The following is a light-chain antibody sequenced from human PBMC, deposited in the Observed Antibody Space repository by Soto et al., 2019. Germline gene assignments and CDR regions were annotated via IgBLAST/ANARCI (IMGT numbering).Light chain of an antibody. CDR2: VTS. J-gene: IGKJ5*01. CDR1: QTLSNR. CDR3: QQRSNWPSFT. V-gene: IGKV3-11*01. Sequence: EIVLTQSPATLSSFPGERVTLSCRASQTLSNRLAWYQHKPGQAPRLLIYVTSNRATGIPARFSGSGSGTDFTLTISSLEPEDFAVYYCQQRSNWPSFTFGQGTRLEI.